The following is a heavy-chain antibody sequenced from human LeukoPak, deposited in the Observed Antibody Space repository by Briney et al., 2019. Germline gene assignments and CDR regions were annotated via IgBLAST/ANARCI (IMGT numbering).Heavy chain of an antibody. CDR1: GFTFSSYG. Sequence: PGRSLRLSCAASGFTFSSYGMHWVRQAPGKGLEWVAVISYDGSNKYYADSVKGRFTISRDNSKNTLYLQMNSLRAEDTAVYYCARGSRVAAHHYYYYMDVWGKGTTVTVSS. CDR3: ARGSRVAAHHYYYYMDV. D-gene: IGHD6-6*01. V-gene: IGHV3-30*03. J-gene: IGHJ6*03. CDR2: ISYDGSNK.